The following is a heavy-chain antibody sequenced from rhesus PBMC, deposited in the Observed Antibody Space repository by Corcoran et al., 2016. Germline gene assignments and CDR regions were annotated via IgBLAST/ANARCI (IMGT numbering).Heavy chain of an antibody. J-gene: IGHJ3*01. D-gene: IGHD3-3*01. CDR1: GGSIRTTY. V-gene: IGHV4S11*01. Sequence: QVQLQESGPGLVQPSETLSLTCAVSGGSIRTTYWSCIRQPPGTGLEWIGRSYGGGGTTNYNPSLKSRVTLSVDTYKNQLSLKLSSVTAADTAVYFCASLYYNIWTGSDFWGQGLRVTVSS. CDR3: ASLYYNIWTGSDF. CDR2: SYGGGGTT.